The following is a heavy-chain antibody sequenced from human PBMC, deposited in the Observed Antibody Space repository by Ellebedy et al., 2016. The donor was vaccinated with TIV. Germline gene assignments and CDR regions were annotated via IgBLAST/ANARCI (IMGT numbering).Heavy chain of an antibody. D-gene: IGHD2-21*02. J-gene: IGHJ4*02. CDR1: GGSISSYY. CDR3: ASWKCGGDCRVDY. CDR2: IYYSGST. Sequence: SETLSLXXTVSGGSISSYYWSWIRQPPGKGLEWIGYIYYSGSTNYNPSLKSRVTISVDTSKNQFSLKLSSVTAADTAVYYCASWKCGGDCRVDYWGQGTLVTVPS. V-gene: IGHV4-59*12.